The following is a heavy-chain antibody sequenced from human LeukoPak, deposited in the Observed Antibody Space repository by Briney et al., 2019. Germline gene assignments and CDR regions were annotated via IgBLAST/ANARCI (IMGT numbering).Heavy chain of an antibody. CDR3: ARDHGFWSGPYYYMDV. CDR1: GGSISSYY. CDR2: IYYSGIT. D-gene: IGHD3-3*01. J-gene: IGHJ6*03. Sequence: SETLSLTCTVSGGSISSYYWSWLRQPRGKGVEGIGYIYYSGITNYIPSLKSRVTISVDTSKNQFSLKLSSLSAADTAVYYCARDHGFWSGPYYYMDVWGKGTTVTVSS. V-gene: IGHV4-59*01.